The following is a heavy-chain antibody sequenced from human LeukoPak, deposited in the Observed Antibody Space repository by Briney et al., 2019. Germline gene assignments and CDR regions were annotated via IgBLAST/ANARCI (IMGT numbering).Heavy chain of an antibody. D-gene: IGHD3-9*01. CDR3: ARLNRDILKDYCMDV. V-gene: IGHV1-18*01. CDR1: GYTFTGSS. CDR2: ISAYNGNT. J-gene: IGHJ6*02. Sequence: ASLKVSSKAPGYTFTGSSISWVRHAPGQGLERMGWISAYNGNTNYAQKLQGRVTMTTDTSTSTAYMELRSLRSDDTAVYYCARLNRDILKDYCMDVWGQGTTVTVSS.